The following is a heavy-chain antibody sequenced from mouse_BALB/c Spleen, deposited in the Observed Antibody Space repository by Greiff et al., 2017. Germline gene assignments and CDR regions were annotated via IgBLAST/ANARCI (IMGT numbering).Heavy chain of an antibody. CDR1: GFTFNDYY. J-gene: IGHJ3*01. Sequence: VQLQQSGAELVRPGASVKLSCTASGFTFNDYYMHWVKQRPEQGLEWIGWIDPENGDTEYAPKFQGKATMTADTSSNTAYLQLSSLTSEDTAVYYCLCDSYYAVFAYWGQGTLVTVSA. D-gene: IGHD2-3*01. CDR3: LCDSYYAVFAY. CDR2: IDPENGDT. V-gene: IGHV14-4*02.